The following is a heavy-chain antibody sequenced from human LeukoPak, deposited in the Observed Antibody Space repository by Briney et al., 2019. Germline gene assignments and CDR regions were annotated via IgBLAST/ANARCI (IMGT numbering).Heavy chain of an antibody. CDR2: IIPILGIA. D-gene: IGHD2-2*01. Sequence: SVKVSCKASGGTFNSYAISWVRQAPGQGLEWMGRIIPILGIANYAQKFQGRVTITADKSTSTAYMELSSLRSEDTAVYYCASVAAAHMSYFDYWGQGTLVTVSS. CDR1: GGTFNSYA. J-gene: IGHJ4*02. V-gene: IGHV1-69*04. CDR3: ASVAAAHMSYFDY.